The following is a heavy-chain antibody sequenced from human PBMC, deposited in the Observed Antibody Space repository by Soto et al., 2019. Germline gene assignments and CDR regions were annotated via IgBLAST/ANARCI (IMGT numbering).Heavy chain of an antibody. D-gene: IGHD6-6*01. Sequence: EVQLVESGGGLVQPGGSLRLSCAASGFTVSSNYMSWVRQAPGKGLEWVSVIYSGGSTYYADSVKGRFTISRHNSKNTLYLQMNSLRAEDTAVYYCAREYSSSRDAFDIWGQGTMVTVSS. CDR2: IYSGGST. CDR1: GFTVSSNY. V-gene: IGHV3-53*04. CDR3: AREYSSSRDAFDI. J-gene: IGHJ3*02.